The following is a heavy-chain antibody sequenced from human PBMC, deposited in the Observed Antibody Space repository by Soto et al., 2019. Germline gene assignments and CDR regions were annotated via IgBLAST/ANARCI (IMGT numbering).Heavy chain of an antibody. V-gene: IGHV3-30-3*01. J-gene: IGHJ5*02. CDR2: ISYDGSNK. CDR1: GFTFSIYA. CDR3: ARSRFPSGLWFDP. Sequence: GGSLRLSCAASGFTFSIYAMHWVRQAPGKGLEWVAVISYDGSNKYYADSVKGRFTISRDNSKNTLYLQMNSLRAEDTAVYYCARSRFPSGLWFDPWGQGTLVTVSS. D-gene: IGHD2-15*01.